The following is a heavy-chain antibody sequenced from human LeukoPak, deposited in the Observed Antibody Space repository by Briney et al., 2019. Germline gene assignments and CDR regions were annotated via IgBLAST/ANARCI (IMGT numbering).Heavy chain of an antibody. Sequence: GGSLRLSCAASGFKFSDHYIDWVRQAPGKGLEWVGRSRNKASSYTTEYAASVEGRFTISRDVSESSLYLQMNSLRTEDTAVYYFGRIAINANKGIDAWGQGTTVTVSS. J-gene: IGHJ6*02. CDR1: GFKFSDHY. V-gene: IGHV3-72*01. CDR3: GRIAINANKGIDA. CDR2: SRNKASSYTT. D-gene: IGHD1/OR15-1a*01.